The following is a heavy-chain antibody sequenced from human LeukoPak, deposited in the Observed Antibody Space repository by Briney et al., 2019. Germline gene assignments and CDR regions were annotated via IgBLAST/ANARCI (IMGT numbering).Heavy chain of an antibody. Sequence: GGSLRLSCEGSGYTCSSYAMHWLPQAPGKGLEYVAAISSDGRIKYYANFVKVRFTISRDNSKNTLYLQMGSLRTEDMAVYYCARVSGWYWFDQWGQGTLVTVSS. D-gene: IGHD6-19*01. CDR3: ARVSGWYWFDQ. V-gene: IGHV3-64*01. J-gene: IGHJ5*02. CDR1: GYTCSSYA. CDR2: ISSDGRIK.